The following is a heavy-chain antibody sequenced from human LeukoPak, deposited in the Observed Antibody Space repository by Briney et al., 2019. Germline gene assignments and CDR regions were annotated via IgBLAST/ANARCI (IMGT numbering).Heavy chain of an antibody. D-gene: IGHD6-19*01. CDR1: GYTFTSYD. CDR3: ARDYVAVATGAFDI. J-gene: IGHJ3*02. Sequence: ASVKVSCKASGYTFTSYDINWVRQAPGQGLEWMGWISAYNGNTNYAQKLQGRVTMTTDTSTSTAYMELRSLRSDDTAVYYCARDYVAVATGAFDIWGQGTMVTVPS. CDR2: ISAYNGNT. V-gene: IGHV1-18*01.